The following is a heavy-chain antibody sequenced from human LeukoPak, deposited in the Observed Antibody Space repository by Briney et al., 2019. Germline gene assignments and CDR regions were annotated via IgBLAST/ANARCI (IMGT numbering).Heavy chain of an antibody. CDR3: ARDGWYSSGWYSEPFRYYMDV. CDR2: ISSNSSTI. D-gene: IGHD6-19*01. CDR1: GFTFSSYS. Sequence: GGSLRLSCAASGFTFSSYSMNWVRQAPGKGLEWVSYISSNSSTIYYADSVKGRFTISRDNAKNSLYLQMNSLRAEDTAVYYCARDGWYSSGWYSEPFRYYMDVWGKGTTVTVSS. V-gene: IGHV3-48*01. J-gene: IGHJ6*03.